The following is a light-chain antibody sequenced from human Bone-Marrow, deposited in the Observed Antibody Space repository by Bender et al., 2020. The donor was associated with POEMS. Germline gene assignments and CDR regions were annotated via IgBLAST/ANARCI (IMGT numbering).Light chain of an antibody. CDR1: GSNIGGYP. V-gene: IGLV1-44*01. J-gene: IGLJ2*01. Sequence: QSVLTQPPSVSGTPGQRVTISCSGSGSNIGGYPVNWYQQLPGTAPRLLIYTNNERPSGVPDRFSGSKSGTSASLAITGLQSDDEADYYCSSYRGSSDRGSRQVVFGGGTKLTVL. CDR3: SSYRGSSDRGSRQVV. CDR2: TNN.